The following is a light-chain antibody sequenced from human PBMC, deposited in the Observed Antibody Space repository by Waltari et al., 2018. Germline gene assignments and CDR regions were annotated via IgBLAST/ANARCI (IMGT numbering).Light chain of an antibody. Sequence: EIVLTQSPVTLSLAPGERATLSCWASQSVGSSLAWYQQKPGQAPRLLMDDSSNRATGVPARFNGSGAGTDFTLTIISLQSEDSAVYYCQQRSNWPPITFGQGTRLEIK. CDR1: QSVGSS. CDR2: DSS. CDR3: QQRSNWPPIT. V-gene: IGKV3-11*01. J-gene: IGKJ5*01.